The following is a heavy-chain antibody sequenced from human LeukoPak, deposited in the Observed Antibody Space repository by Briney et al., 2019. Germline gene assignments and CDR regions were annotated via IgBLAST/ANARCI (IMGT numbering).Heavy chain of an antibody. V-gene: IGHV3-9*01. CDR3: AKGTSSSCYSAPNY. D-gene: IGHD2-15*01. Sequence: PGGSLRLSCAASGFTFDDYAMHWVRQAPGKGLEWVSGISWNSGSIGYADSVKGRFTISRDNAKNSLYLQMNSLRAEDTALYYCAKGTSSSCYSAPNYWGQGTLVTVSS. J-gene: IGHJ4*02. CDR1: GFTFDDYA. CDR2: ISWNSGSI.